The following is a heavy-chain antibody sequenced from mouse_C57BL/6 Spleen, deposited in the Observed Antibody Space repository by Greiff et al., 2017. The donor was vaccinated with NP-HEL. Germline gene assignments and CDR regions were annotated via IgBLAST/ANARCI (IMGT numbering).Heavy chain of an antibody. CDR2: IWSGGST. D-gene: IGHD1-1*02. J-gene: IGHJ1*03. V-gene: IGHV2-2*01. CDR3: ARNVDGGSYDWYFDV. CDR1: GFSLTSYG. Sequence: QVQLKESGPGLVQPSQSLSITCTVSGFSLTSYGVHWVRQSPGKGLEWLGVIWSGGSTDYNAAFISRLSISKDNAKSQVFFKLNSLQADDTAIYYCARNVDGGSYDWYFDVWGTGTTVTVSS.